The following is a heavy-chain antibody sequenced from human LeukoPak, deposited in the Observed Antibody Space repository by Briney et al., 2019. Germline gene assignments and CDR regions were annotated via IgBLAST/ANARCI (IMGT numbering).Heavy chain of an antibody. CDR3: ARARDYGDISFDS. V-gene: IGHV6-1*01. J-gene: IGHJ4*02. Sequence: SQTLSLTCAISGDSVSSNSAAWNWIRQSPSRGLEWLGRTYYKSKWSTNYAVSVRSRISINPDTSKNQFSLQLNSVTPEDTAVYFCARARDYGDISFDSWGQGTLVTVSS. CDR2: TYYKSKWST. CDR1: GDSVSSNSAA. D-gene: IGHD4-17*01.